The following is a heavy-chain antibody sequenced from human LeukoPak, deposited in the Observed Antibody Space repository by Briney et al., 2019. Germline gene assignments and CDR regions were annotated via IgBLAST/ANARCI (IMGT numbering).Heavy chain of an antibody. CDR2: IYYSGST. J-gene: IGHJ5*02. D-gene: IGHD6-13*01. Sequence: SETLSLTCTVSGGSISSYYWSWIRQPPGKGLEWIGYIYYSGSTNYNPSLKSRVTISVDTSKNQFSLKLSSVTAADTAVYYCARVGYSSSLDPWGQGTLVTVSS. CDR3: ARVGYSSSLDP. V-gene: IGHV4-59*08. CDR1: GGSISSYY.